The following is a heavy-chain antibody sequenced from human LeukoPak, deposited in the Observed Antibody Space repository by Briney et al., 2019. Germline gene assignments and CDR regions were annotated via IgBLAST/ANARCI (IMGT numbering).Heavy chain of an antibody. D-gene: IGHD2-2*01. CDR3: ARDYCGTTSCLDY. J-gene: IGHJ4*02. CDR2: IWYVGRNK. CDR1: GFTFRTYG. Sequence: GGSLRLSCAASGFTFRTYGMHWVRQAPGKGLEWVSVIWYVGRNKYYADPVKGRFTISRDDSTNTLYLEMNSLRVEDTAVYYCARDYCGTTSCLDYWGQGTLVTVSS. V-gene: IGHV3-33*01.